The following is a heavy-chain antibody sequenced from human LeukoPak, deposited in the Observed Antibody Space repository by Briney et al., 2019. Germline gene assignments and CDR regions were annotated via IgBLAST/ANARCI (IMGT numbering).Heavy chain of an antibody. V-gene: IGHV1-2*02. Sequence: ASVKVSCKASGYTFTAYYIHWLRQAPGQGLEWMGWINPNSGGTNYAQKFQGRVTMTRDTSISTAYMELSRLRSDDTAVYYCARGFFSCGCGGDCSSFDYWGLGILVTVSS. CDR1: GYTFTAYY. D-gene: IGHD2-21*02. CDR3: ARGFFSCGCGGDCSSFDY. CDR2: INPNSGGT. J-gene: IGHJ4*02.